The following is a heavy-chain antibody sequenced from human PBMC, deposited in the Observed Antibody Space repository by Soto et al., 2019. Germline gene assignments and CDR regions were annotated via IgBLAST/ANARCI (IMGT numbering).Heavy chain of an antibody. D-gene: IGHD1-26*01. CDR1: GYTFTSYY. V-gene: IGHV1-46*01. CDR2: INPSGGST. J-gene: IGHJ6*02. Sequence: GASVKVSCKASGYTFTSYYMHWVRQAPGQGLEWMGIINPSGGSTSYAQKFQGRVTMTRDTSTSTVYMELSSLRSEDTAVYYCASSPPQGSGSYYWRQDYYGMDVWGQGTTVTVSS. CDR3: ASSPPQGSGSYYWRQDYYGMDV.